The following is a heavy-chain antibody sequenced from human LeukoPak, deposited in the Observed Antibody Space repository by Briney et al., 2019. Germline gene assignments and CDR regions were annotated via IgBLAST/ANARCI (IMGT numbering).Heavy chain of an antibody. D-gene: IGHD4-17*01. V-gene: IGHV4-39*07. CDR1: GGSISSSSYY. CDR3: ARVEDDYGAILPDY. CDR2: IYYSGST. Sequence: PSETLSLTCTVSGGSISSSSYYWGWLRQPPGKGLEWIGSIYYSGSTYYNPFLKSRVTISVDTSKNQFSLKLSSVTAADTAVYYCARVEDDYGAILPDYWGQGTLVTVSS. J-gene: IGHJ4*02.